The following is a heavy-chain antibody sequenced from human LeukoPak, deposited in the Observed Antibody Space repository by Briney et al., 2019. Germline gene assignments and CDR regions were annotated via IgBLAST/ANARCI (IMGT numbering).Heavy chain of an antibody. J-gene: IGHJ4*02. D-gene: IGHD4-17*01. CDR2: FDPEDGET. V-gene: IGHV1-24*01. CDR3: ARALYGNVRVSFTEFDF. CDR1: GYTLTELS. Sequence: ASVKVSCKVSGYTLTELSMHWVRQAPGKGLEWMGGFDPEDGETIYAQKFQGRVTMTEDTSTDTAYMELSSLRSEDTAVYYCARALYGNVRVSFTEFDFWGQGTLVTVSS.